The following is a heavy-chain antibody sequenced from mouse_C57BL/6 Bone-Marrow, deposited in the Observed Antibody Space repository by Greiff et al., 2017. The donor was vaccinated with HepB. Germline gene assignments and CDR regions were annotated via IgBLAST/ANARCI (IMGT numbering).Heavy chain of an antibody. CDR2: IYPGSGST. D-gene: IGHD1-1*01. CDR1: GYTFTSYW. J-gene: IGHJ1*03. V-gene: IGHV1-55*01. CDR3: ARSDYYGSSDFDV. Sequence: QVQLQQSGAELVKPGASVKMSCKASGYTFTSYWITWVKQRPGQGLEWIGDIYPGSGSTNYNEKFKSKATLTVDTSSSTAYMQLSSLTSEDSAVYYCARSDYYGSSDFDVWGTGTTVTVSS.